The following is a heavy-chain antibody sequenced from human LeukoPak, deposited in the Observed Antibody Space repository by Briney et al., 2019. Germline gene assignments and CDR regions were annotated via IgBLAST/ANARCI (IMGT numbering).Heavy chain of an antibody. Sequence: PSETLSLTCTVSGGSISSSSYYWGWIRQPPGKGLEWIGSIYYSGSTYYNPSLKSRVTISVDTSKNQFSLKLSSVTAADTAVYYCARGSGGVVVAARYFDYWGQGTLVTVSS. D-gene: IGHD2-15*01. J-gene: IGHJ4*02. CDR1: GGSISSSSYY. CDR3: ARGSGGVVVAARYFDY. V-gene: IGHV4-39*07. CDR2: IYYSGST.